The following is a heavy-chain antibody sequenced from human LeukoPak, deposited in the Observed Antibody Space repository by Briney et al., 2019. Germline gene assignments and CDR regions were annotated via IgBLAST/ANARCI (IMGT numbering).Heavy chain of an antibody. J-gene: IGHJ2*01. CDR2: MYYDGNT. V-gene: IGHV4-59*01. CDR3: ARSLPGVYWYFDL. D-gene: IGHD3-16*02. CDR1: GGSISKDF. Sequence: SETLSLTRTLSGGSISKDFWSWVRQPPGKGLEWGGGMYYDGNTNDNTSIKSRGTISEDTSKKQFSLRLTSVTAADTAVYYCARSLPGVYWYFDLWGRGTLVTVSS.